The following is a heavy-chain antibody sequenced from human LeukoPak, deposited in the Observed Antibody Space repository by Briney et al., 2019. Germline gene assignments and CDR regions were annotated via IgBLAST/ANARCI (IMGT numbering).Heavy chain of an antibody. CDR2: INHSGST. D-gene: IGHD2-15*01. CDR3: AKASLGYCSGGSCRNWFDP. CDR1: GGSFSGYY. Sequence: SETLSLTCAVYGGSFSGYYWSWIRQPPGKGLEWIGEINHSGSTNYNPSLKSRVTISVDTSKNQFSLKLSSVTAADTAVYYCAKASLGYCSGGSCRNWFDPWGQGTLVTVSS. V-gene: IGHV4-34*01. J-gene: IGHJ5*02.